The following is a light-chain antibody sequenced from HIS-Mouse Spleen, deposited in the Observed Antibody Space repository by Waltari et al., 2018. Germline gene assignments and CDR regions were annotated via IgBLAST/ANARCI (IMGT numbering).Light chain of an antibody. CDR2: VGTGGIVG. CDR3: GADHGSGSNFVYV. CDR1: SGYSNYK. J-gene: IGLJ1*01. V-gene: IGLV9-49*01. Sequence: QPVLTQPPSASASLGASVTLTCTLSSGYSNYKVDWYQQTPGTGPRFVMRVGTGGIVGSKGDGIPDRFSVLGSGLNRYLTIKNIQEEDESDYHCGADHGSGSNFVYVFGTGTKVTVL.